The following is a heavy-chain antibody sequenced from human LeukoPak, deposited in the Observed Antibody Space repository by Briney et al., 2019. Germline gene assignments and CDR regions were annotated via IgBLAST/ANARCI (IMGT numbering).Heavy chain of an antibody. V-gene: IGHV1-69*06. J-gene: IGHJ6*04. D-gene: IGHD5-12*01. CDR2: IIPIFGTA. Sequence: SVKVSCKASGGTFSSYAISWVRQAPGQGLEWMGGIIPIFGTANYAQKFQGRVTITADKSTSTAYMELSSLRSEDTAVYYCASRGYSDSVGYGMDVWGKGTRSPSPQ. CDR3: ASRGYSDSVGYGMDV. CDR1: GGTFSSYA.